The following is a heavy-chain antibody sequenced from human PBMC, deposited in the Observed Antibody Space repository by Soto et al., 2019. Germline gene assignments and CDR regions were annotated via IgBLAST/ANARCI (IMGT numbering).Heavy chain of an antibody. V-gene: IGHV1-69*13. D-gene: IGHD5-18*01. CDR2: IIPIFGTA. CDR1: GGTFSSYA. J-gene: IGHJ6*02. Sequence: GASVKVSCKASGGTFSSYAISWVRQAPGQGLEWMGGIIPIFGTANYAQKFQGRVTITADESTSTAYMELSSLRSEDTAVYYCARAQKDTAMWPPTSQYYYYGMDVWGQGTTVTVSS. CDR3: ARAQKDTAMWPPTSQYYYYGMDV.